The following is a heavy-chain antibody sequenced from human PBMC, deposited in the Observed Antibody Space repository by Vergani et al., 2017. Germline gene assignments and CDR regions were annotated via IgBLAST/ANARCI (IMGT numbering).Heavy chain of an antibody. CDR2: IYSGGST. CDR1: GFPFSSYA. CDR3: ARGNSGYDDPSYYYYYGMDV. J-gene: IGHJ6*02. Sequence: EVQLLESGGGLVQPGGSLRLSCAASGFPFSSYAMSWVRQAPGKGLEWVSVIYSGGSTYYADSVKGRFTISRHNSKNTLYLQMNSLRAEDTAVYYCARGNSGYDDPSYYYYYGMDVWGQGTTVTVSS. V-gene: IGHV3-53*04. D-gene: IGHD5-12*01.